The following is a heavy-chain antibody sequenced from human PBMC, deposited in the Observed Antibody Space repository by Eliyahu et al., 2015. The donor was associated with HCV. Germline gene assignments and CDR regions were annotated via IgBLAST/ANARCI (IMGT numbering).Heavy chain of an antibody. D-gene: IGHD3-10*01. CDR3: ASDGDGTSGTRFDW. J-gene: IGHJ4*02. V-gene: IGHV3-23*01. Sequence: EVQLLQSGGGLVQPGGSLRLSCTASXFSXSSYAMSWVRQAPGGGGGWVSAISENGRDTHYADSVKGRFTISRDISENSLYLQMNSLRPEDTATYYCASDGDGTSGTRFDWWGRGALVTVSS. CDR1: XFSXSSYA. CDR2: ISENGRDT.